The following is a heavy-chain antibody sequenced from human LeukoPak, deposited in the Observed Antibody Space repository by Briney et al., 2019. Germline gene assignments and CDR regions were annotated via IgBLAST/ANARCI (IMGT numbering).Heavy chain of an antibody. CDR1: GFTFSNAW. J-gene: IGHJ6*02. Sequence: GGSLRLSCAASGFTFSNAWMSWVRQAPGKGLEWVGRIKSKTDGGTTDYAAPVKGRFTISRDDSKNTLYLQMNSLKTEDTAVYYCTTRKGHCSSTSCPRGYYYYGMDVWGQGTTVTVSS. CDR3: TTRKGHCSSTSCPRGYYYYGMDV. V-gene: IGHV3-15*01. CDR2: IKSKTDGGTT. D-gene: IGHD2-2*01.